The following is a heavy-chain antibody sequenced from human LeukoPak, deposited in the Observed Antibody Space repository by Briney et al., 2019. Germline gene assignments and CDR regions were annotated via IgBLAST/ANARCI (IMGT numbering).Heavy chain of an antibody. D-gene: IGHD4-11*01. J-gene: IGHJ2*01. CDR1: GGSISSSNW. CDR2: IYHSGST. V-gene: IGHV4-4*02. Sequence: SETLSLTCAVSGGSISSSNWWSWVRQPPGKGLEWIGEIYHSGSTNYNPSLKSRVTISVDKSKNQFSLNLSSVTAADTAVYYCARSYSNYVHWYFDLWGRGALVTVSS. CDR3: ARSYSNYVHWYFDL.